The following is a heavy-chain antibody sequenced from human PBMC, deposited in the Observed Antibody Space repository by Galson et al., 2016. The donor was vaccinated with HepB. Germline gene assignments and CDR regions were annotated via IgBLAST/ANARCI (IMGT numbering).Heavy chain of an antibody. D-gene: IGHD2-2*01. CDR1: GFTFSNYA. CDR3: AREMGVVAPAVFDY. J-gene: IGHJ4*02. V-gene: IGHV3-23*01. CDR2: ISGSGDST. Sequence: SLRLSCAAAGFTFSNYAMSWVRQAPGKGLEWVSTISGSGDSTYYADSGKGRFTISRDSSKNTLPLQMNSLRAEDTAVYYCAREMGVVAPAVFDYWGQGTLVTVSS.